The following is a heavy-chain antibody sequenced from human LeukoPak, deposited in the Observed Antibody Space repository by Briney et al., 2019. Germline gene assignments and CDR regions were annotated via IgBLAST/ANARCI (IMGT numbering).Heavy chain of an antibody. CDR1: GYTFTSYD. J-gene: IGHJ4*02. V-gene: IGHV1-8*01. D-gene: IGHD3-22*01. Sequence: RASVKVSCKASGYTFTSYDINWVRQATGQGLEWMGWMNPNSGNTGYAQKFQGRVTMTRNTSISTAYMELSSLRSEDTAVYYCARGVSYDSSGYYYYWRNWGQGTQVTVSS. CDR3: ARGVSYDSSGYYYYWRN. CDR2: MNPNSGNT.